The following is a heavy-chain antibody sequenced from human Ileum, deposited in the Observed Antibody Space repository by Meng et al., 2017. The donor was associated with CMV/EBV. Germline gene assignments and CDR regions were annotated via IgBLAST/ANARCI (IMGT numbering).Heavy chain of an antibody. CDR2: ISSSSSYI. D-gene: IGHD3-10*01. CDR1: GFTFSSYS. CDR3: ARDLRFGELLPRY. J-gene: IGHJ4*02. V-gene: IGHV3-21*01. Sequence: EVQLVESGGGLVKPGGSLRRSCAASGFTFSSYSMNWVRQAPGKGLEWVSSISSSSSYIYYADSVKGRFTISRDNAKNSLYLQMNSLRAEDTAVYYCARDLRFGELLPRYWGQGTLVTVSS.